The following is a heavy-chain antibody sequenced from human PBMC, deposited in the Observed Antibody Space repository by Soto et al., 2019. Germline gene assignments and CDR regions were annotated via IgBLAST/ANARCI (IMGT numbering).Heavy chain of an antibody. CDR1: GDSTSSGDYY. CDR3: ARDGAWRGFDV. CDR2: IYYSGST. Sequence: SETLSLTCTVSGDSTSSGDYYWSWVRQPPGKGLEWIGYIYYSGSTYYNPSLRSRVTISVDRSSHQFSLSLTSVTAADTAFYYCARDGAWRGFDVWGQGTTVTVSS. D-gene: IGHD1-26*01. V-gene: IGHV4-30-4*01. J-gene: IGHJ6*02.